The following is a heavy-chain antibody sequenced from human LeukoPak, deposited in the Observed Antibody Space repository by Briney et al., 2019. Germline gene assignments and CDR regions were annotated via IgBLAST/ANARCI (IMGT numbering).Heavy chain of an antibody. CDR1: GYTFTSYG. J-gene: IGHJ4*02. V-gene: IGHV1-18*01. CDR3: ARAPTLYSGSYWGYFDY. CDR2: ISAYNGNT. D-gene: IGHD1-26*01. Sequence: SVKVSCKASGYTFTSYGISWVRQAPGQGLEWMGWISAYNGNTNYAQKLQGRVTMTTDTSTSTAYMELRSLRSDDTAVYYCARAPTLYSGSYWGYFDYWGQGTLVTVSS.